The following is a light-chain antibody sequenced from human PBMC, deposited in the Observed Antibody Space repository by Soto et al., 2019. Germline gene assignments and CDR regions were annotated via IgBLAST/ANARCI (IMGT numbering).Light chain of an antibody. CDR2: KAS. J-gene: IGKJ2*01. CDR1: QTISNW. Sequence: DIQMTQSPSTLSASVEDRVTITCRASQTISNWLAWYQQRPGKAPNLLIYKASSLESGVSSRFSGSGFGTEFTLTISSLQPDDFATYYCQHYNSYPYTFGQGTKLEIK. CDR3: QHYNSYPYT. V-gene: IGKV1-5*03.